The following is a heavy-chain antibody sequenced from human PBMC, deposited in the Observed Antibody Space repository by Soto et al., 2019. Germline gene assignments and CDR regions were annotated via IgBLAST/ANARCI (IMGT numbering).Heavy chain of an antibody. D-gene: IGHD3-22*01. J-gene: IGHJ5*02. CDR3: ARQASGYYYGWFDP. CDR1: GGSILDSTYY. Sequence: QLLLQESGPGLVKPSETLSLTCTVSGGSILDSTYYWAWIRQPPGKGLEWIGTIFYRGGTFYTPSLKSRVTMSVDTSTNQFPLKLSSVTAADTAVYYCARQASGYYYGWFDPWGQGTLVTVSS. CDR2: IFYRGGT. V-gene: IGHV4-39*01.